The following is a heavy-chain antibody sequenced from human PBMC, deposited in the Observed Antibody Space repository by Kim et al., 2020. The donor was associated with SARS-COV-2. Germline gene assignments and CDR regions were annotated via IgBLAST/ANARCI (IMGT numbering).Heavy chain of an antibody. J-gene: IGHJ4*02. Sequence: AGNGDTKYSQKLQGRVTLARDTSASTHYLELSSLTSEDTAVYYCARTTDFWGQGTLVTVSS. V-gene: IGHV1-3*01. CDR2: AGNGDT. D-gene: IGHD3-3*01. CDR3: ARTTDF.